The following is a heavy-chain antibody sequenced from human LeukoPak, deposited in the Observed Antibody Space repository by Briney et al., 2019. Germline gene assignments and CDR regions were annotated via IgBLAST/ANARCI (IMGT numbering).Heavy chain of an antibody. CDR2: LYEGETT. Sequence: SETLSLTCTVSGYSITSGHYWGWIRQPPGKGLEWIGSLYEGETTYYNPSLKTRLTISLDTSKNQFSLRLSSVAAADTAVYYCGSNWSDFDYWGQGILVTVSS. CDR3: GSNWSDFDY. D-gene: IGHD1-1*01. CDR1: GYSITSGHY. J-gene: IGHJ4*02. V-gene: IGHV4-38-2*02.